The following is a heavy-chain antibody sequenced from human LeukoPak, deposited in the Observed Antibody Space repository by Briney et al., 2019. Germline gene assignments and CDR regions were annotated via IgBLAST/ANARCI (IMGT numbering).Heavy chain of an antibody. CDR1: GGSVGSYY. CDR2: IYISGTT. Sequence: TSETLSLTCTVSGGSVGSYYWSWIRQTAGKGLEWIGRIYISGTTNYNPSLKSRVTMSVDTSKNHFSLKLSSVTAADTAVYYCARDPIVGATSYFDYWGQGTLVTVSS. CDR3: ARDPIVGATSYFDY. V-gene: IGHV4-4*07. J-gene: IGHJ4*02. D-gene: IGHD1-26*01.